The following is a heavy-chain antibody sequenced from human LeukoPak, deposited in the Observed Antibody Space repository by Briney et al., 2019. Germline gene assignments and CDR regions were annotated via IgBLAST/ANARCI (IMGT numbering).Heavy chain of an antibody. V-gene: IGHV1-69*02. Sequence: ASVKVSCKASGGTFSSYTISWVRQAPGQGLEWMGRIIPILGIANYAQKFQGRVTITADKSTSTAYMKLSSLRSEDTAVYYCARAPGLTTVVMGAFDIWGQGTMVTVSS. CDR3: ARAPGLTTVVMGAFDI. J-gene: IGHJ3*02. CDR2: IIPILGIA. D-gene: IGHD4-23*01. CDR1: GGTFSSYT.